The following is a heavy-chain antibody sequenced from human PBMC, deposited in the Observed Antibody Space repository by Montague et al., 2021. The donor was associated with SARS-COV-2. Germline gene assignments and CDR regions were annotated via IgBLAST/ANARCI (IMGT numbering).Heavy chain of an antibody. CDR1: GAFITSHY. CDR3: VRDLYCRSTACIGNAFDV. V-gene: IGHV4-59*11. D-gene: IGHD2-2*01. Sequence: SETLSLTCTVSGAFITSHYWSWIRQPLGKGLEWIGNVFSGGNSKYNPSLKSRVTLSVDTSKNQFSLKLTSVTTADTALYYCVRDLYCRSTACIGNAFDVWGQGTMVSVFS. J-gene: IGHJ3*01. CDR2: VFSGGNS.